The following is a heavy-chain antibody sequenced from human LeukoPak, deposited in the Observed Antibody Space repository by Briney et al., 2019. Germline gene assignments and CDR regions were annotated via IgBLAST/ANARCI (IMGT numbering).Heavy chain of an antibody. D-gene: IGHD6-6*01. J-gene: IGHJ4*02. CDR2: ISGSGGST. CDR1: GFTFSSYA. V-gene: IGHV3-23*01. Sequence: GGSLRLFCPASGFTFSSYAMSWVRQAPGKGLEWVSAISGSGGSTYYADSVKGRFTISRDNSKNTLYLQMNSLRAEDTAVYYCAKRDLAARPVDYWGQGTLVTVSS. CDR3: AKRDLAARPVDY.